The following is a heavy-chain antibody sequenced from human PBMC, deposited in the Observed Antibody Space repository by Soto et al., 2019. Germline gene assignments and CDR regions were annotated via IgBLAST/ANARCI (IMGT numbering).Heavy chain of an antibody. D-gene: IGHD5-12*01. V-gene: IGHV4-59*01. CDR1: XGSINNNF. Sequence: SETLSLTCTVSXGSINNNFWGWIRQPPGKGLEWIGYVYYDGHTDYNPSLESRVTIAVDTSKNQFSLRLTSVTAADTAVYYCARDLFGGYCLDYWGQGALVTVSS. J-gene: IGHJ4*02. CDR2: VYYDGHT. CDR3: ARDLFGGYCLDY.